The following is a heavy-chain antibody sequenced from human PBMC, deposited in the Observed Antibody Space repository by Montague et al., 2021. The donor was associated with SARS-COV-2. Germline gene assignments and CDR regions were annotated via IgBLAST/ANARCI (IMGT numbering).Heavy chain of an antibody. J-gene: IGHJ6*02. V-gene: IGHV4-61*08. Sequence: SETLSLTCTVSGGSVSSAAYYWSWIRQSPGKGLEWIGNITYTGSTSYNPSLKSRVTISVDMSKNQFSLKLNSVTAADTAVYYCASSVGYYYYQGVDVWGQGTTVTVSS. CDR1: GGSVSSAAYY. D-gene: IGHD1-26*01. CDR3: ASSVGYYYYQGVDV. CDR2: ITYTGST.